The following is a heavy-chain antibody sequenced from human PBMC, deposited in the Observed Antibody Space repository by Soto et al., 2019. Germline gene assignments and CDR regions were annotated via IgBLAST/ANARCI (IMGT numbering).Heavy chain of an antibody. V-gene: IGHV3-23*01. D-gene: IGHD3-10*01. CDR2: ISGSGGST. J-gene: IGHJ6*03. CDR1: GFTFSSYA. CDR3: AKSLYYYGSGSYYNPYYYYYMDV. Sequence: GGSLRLSCAASGFTFSSYAMSWVRQAPGKGLEWVSAISGSGGSTYYADSVKGRFTISRDNSKNTLYLQMNSLRAEDTAVYYCAKSLYYYGSGSYYNPYYYYYMDVWGKGTTVTVSS.